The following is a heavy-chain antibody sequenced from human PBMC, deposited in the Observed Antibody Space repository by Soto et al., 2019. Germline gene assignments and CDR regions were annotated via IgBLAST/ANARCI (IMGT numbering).Heavy chain of an antibody. Sequence: QLQLQESGPGLVKPSETLSLTCTVSGGSISSSSYYWGWIRQPPGKGLEWIGSIYYSGSTYYNPSLKSRVTISVDTSKNQFSLKLSSVTAADTAVYYCARHISPSLYGDYGGFDYWGQGTLVTVSS. CDR1: GGSISSSSYY. J-gene: IGHJ4*02. CDR2: IYYSGST. CDR3: ARHISPSLYGDYGGFDY. D-gene: IGHD4-17*01. V-gene: IGHV4-39*01.